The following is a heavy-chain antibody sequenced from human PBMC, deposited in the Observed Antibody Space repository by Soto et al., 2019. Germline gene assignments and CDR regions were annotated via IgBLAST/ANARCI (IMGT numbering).Heavy chain of an antibody. CDR2: IYHRGGT. V-gene: IGHV4-31*02. J-gene: IGHJ6*02. Sequence: QVQLQESGPGLVKPSETLSFTCNVSGGSISRGGYYWSWIRQLPGKGLEWIGYIYHRGGTYYNPARTRRITISVDTSKNQFSLKMTSVTAADTAVYFCARAPGRMMNALRYYYGLDVWGQGTTVTVSS. D-gene: IGHD2-8*01. CDR1: GGSISRGGYY. CDR3: ARAPGRMMNALRYYYGLDV.